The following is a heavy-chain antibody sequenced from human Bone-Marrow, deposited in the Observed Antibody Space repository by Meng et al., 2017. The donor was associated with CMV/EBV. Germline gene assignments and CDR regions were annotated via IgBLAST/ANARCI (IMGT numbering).Heavy chain of an antibody. CDR2: ISAYNGNT. CDR1: GYTFTSYG. V-gene: IGHV1-18*01. J-gene: IGHJ6*02. Sequence: ASVKVSCKASGYTFTSYGISWVRQAPGQGLEWMGWISAYNGNTNYAQKLQGRVTMTTDTSTSTAYMELRSLRSDDTAVYYCARDAYWSSTSCRGDYYYGMAVWGQGATVTVSS. CDR3: ARDAYWSSTSCRGDYYYGMAV. D-gene: IGHD2-2*01.